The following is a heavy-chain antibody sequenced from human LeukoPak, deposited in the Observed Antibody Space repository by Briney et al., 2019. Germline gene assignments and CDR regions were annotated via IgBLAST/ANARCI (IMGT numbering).Heavy chain of an antibody. Sequence: GGSLRLSCAASGFTFSSYSMNWVRQAPGKGLEWVSYISSSSTIYYADSVKGRFTISRDNAKNSLYLQMNSLRAEDTAVYYCARALLDTYYYDSSGYFSQGTFDIWGQGTMVTVSS. D-gene: IGHD3-22*01. J-gene: IGHJ3*02. CDR2: ISSSSTI. V-gene: IGHV3-48*01. CDR3: ARALLDTYYYDSSGYFSQGTFDI. CDR1: GFTFSSYS.